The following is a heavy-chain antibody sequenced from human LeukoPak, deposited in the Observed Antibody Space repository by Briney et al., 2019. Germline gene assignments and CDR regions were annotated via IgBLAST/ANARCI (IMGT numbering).Heavy chain of an antibody. CDR1: GYTFTGYY. CDR3: ARDNYDSSGSNWLDP. V-gene: IGHV1-2*02. J-gene: IGHJ5*02. Sequence: GASVKVSCKASGYTFTGYYMHWVRQAPGQGLEWMGWINPNSGGTNYAQKFQGRVTMTRDTSISTAYMELSMLRSDDTAVYYCARDNYDSSGSNWLDPWGQGTLVTVSS. D-gene: IGHD3-22*01. CDR2: INPNSGGT.